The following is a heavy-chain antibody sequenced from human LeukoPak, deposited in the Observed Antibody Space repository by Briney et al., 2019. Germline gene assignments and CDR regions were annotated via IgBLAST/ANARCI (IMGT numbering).Heavy chain of an antibody. Sequence: SETLSLTCTVSGGSPSPYRWSWIRQPAGKGLEWIGRIYTSGRTDYNPSLKSRVTMSVEMSNNQFSLKLNSVTAADTAVYYCGRGIVGATAFDYWSQGTLVTVSS. CDR2: IYTSGRT. D-gene: IGHD1-26*01. CDR3: GRGIVGATAFDY. J-gene: IGHJ4*02. V-gene: IGHV4-4*07. CDR1: GGSPSPYR.